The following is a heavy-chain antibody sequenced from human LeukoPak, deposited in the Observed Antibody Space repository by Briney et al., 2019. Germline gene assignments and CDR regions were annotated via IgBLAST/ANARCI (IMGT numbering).Heavy chain of an antibody. Sequence: WVKVSCKASGGNFSSYTISWVRQAPGQGLEWMGRIIPILGIANYAQKFQGRVTITADKSTSTAYMELSSLRSEDTAVYYCAREREGDCSGSSCYGYYGMDVWGQGTTVTVSS. CDR3: AREREGDCSGSSCYGYYGMDV. D-gene: IGHD2-15*01. CDR2: IIPILGIA. J-gene: IGHJ6*02. CDR1: GGNFSSYT. V-gene: IGHV1-69*04.